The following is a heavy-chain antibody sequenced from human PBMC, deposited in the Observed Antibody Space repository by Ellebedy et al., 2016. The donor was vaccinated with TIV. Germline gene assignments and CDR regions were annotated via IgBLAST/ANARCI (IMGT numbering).Heavy chain of an antibody. V-gene: IGHV1-46*01. CDR3: ARNVYSYGPDY. CDR1: GYPFTSYN. CDR2: INPSGGST. Sequence: AASVKVSCKASGYPFTSYNMHWVRQAPGQGLEWMGIINPSGGSTTSAQKFQGRVTMTRDTSTGTVYMELSSLRSDDTAVYYCARNVYSYGPDYWGQGTPVTVSS. D-gene: IGHD5-18*01. J-gene: IGHJ4*02.